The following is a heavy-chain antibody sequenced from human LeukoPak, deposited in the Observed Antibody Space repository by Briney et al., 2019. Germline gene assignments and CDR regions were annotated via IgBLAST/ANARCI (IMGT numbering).Heavy chain of an antibody. J-gene: IGHJ5*02. CDR2: MNSDGSST. Sequence: GGSLRLSCAASGFTFNNYWMHWVRQAPGKGLVWVSRMNSDGSSTSYADSVKGRFTISRDNAKNTLYLQMNSLRAEDTAVYYCARALAVAGTGGFDPWGQGTLVTVSS. CDR1: GFTFNNYW. D-gene: IGHD6-19*01. V-gene: IGHV3-74*01. CDR3: ARALAVAGTGGFDP.